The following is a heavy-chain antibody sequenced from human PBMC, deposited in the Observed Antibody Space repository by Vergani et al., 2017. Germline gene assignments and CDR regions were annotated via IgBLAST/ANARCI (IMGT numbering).Heavy chain of an antibody. Sequence: QVQLQESGPGLVKPSGTLSLTCAVSGGSISSSNWWSWVRQPPGKGLEWIGEIYHSGSTNYNPSLKSRVTISVDKSKNQFSLKLSSVTAADTAVYYCARVGRDYDIWTGYYRWTRIDYWGQGTLVTVSS. CDR2: IYHSGST. CDR3: ARVGRDYDIWTGYYRWTRIDY. CDR1: GGSISSSNW. J-gene: IGHJ4*02. V-gene: IGHV4-4*02. D-gene: IGHD3-9*01.